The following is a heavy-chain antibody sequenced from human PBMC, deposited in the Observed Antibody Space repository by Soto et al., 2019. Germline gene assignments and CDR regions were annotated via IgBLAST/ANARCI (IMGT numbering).Heavy chain of an antibody. CDR2: INPNSGGT. D-gene: IGHD4-4*01. Sequence: ASVKVSCKASGYTFTGYYMHWVRQAPGQGLEWMGWINPNSGGTNYAQKFQGWVTMTRDTSISTAYMELSRLRSDDTAVYYCARSYSTHYINYVILDYWGEGTLVTVSS. J-gene: IGHJ4*02. V-gene: IGHV1-2*04. CDR3: ARSYSTHYINYVILDY. CDR1: GYTFTGYY.